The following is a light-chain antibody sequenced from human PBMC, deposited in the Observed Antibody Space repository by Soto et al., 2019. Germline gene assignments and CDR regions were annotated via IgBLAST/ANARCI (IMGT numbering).Light chain of an antibody. V-gene: IGKV3-11*01. J-gene: IGKJ2*01. CDR2: DAS. CDR3: QRRSNWPET. Sequence: EIVLTQSPATLSLSPGERATLSCRASQSVSSYLAWYQQKPGQPPRLLIYDASNRATGIPARFSGSGSGTDFTLTISSLEPEDFAVYYCQRRSNWPETFGQGTKLEIK. CDR1: QSVSSY.